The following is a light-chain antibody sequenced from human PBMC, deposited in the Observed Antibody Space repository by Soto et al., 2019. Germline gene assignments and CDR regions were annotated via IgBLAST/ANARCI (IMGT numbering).Light chain of an antibody. CDR1: QSVSSN. V-gene: IGKV3-15*01. CDR3: QRYNAWPIT. CDR2: GAS. Sequence: EIVMTQSPATLSVSPGGRATLSCRAGQSVSSNLAWYQQKPGQAPRLLIYGASTRATGSPARFSGSGSGTKFSLTISSLESEDFAVYYCQRYNAWPITFGQGTRLDIK. J-gene: IGKJ5*01.